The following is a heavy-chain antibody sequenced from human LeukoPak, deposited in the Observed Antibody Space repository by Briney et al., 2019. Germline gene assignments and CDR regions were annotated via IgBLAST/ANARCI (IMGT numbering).Heavy chain of an antibody. V-gene: IGHV3-21*04. CDR1: GFTFSSYS. J-gene: IGHJ4*02. CDR2: ISSSSYI. D-gene: IGHD6-19*01. Sequence: PGGSLRLSCAASGFTFSSYSMNWVRQAPGKGLEWVSSISSSSYIYYADSVKGRFTISRDNAKNSLYLQMNSLRAEDTAVYYCARDLKAVSATGDWGQGTLVTVSS. CDR3: ARDLKAVSATGD.